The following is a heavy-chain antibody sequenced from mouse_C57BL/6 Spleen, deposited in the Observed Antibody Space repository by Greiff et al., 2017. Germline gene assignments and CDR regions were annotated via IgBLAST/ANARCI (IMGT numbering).Heavy chain of an antibody. J-gene: IGHJ2*01. CDR3: ARSPITTGVAQRGYY. Sequence: VQLQQSGAELMKPGASVKLSCKATGYTFTGYWIAWVKQRPGHGLEWIGEILPGSGSTNYNEKFKDKATFTADPSSNTACMQHSSLTTEDSAIYYCARSPITTGVAQRGYYWGQGTTLTGSS. CDR1: GYTFTGYW. CDR2: ILPGSGST. D-gene: IGHD1-1*01. V-gene: IGHV1-9*01.